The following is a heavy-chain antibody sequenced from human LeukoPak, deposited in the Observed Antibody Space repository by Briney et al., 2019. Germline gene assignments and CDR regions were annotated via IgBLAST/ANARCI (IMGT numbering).Heavy chain of an antibody. CDR1: GGTFSSYA. Sequence: GASVKVSCKASGGTFSSYAISWVRQAPGQGLEWMGGIIPIFGTANYAQKFQGRVTITADKSTSTAYMELSSLRSEDTAVYYCARFSGGDDSTIFGVVGFTYYYYMDVWGKGTTVTVSS. CDR3: ARFSGGDDSTIFGVVGFTYYYYMDV. CDR2: IIPIFGTA. J-gene: IGHJ6*03. D-gene: IGHD3-3*01. V-gene: IGHV1-69*06.